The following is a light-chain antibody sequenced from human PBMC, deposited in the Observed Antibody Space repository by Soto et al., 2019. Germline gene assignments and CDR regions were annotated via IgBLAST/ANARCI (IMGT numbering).Light chain of an antibody. J-gene: IGKJ2*01. CDR2: AAS. Sequence: DIQMTQSPSSLSASVGDRVTITWRASQTISTYLNWYQQKPGKAPKLLIYAASSLQSGVPSRFSGSGSGTDFTLTISSLPPEDFATYYCQQSHGIPYTFGQGTKLEIK. CDR3: QQSHGIPYT. V-gene: IGKV1-39*01. CDR1: QTISTY.